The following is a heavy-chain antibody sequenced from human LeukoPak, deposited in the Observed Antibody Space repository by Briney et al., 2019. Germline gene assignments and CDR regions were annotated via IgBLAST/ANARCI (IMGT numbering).Heavy chain of an antibody. J-gene: IGHJ4*02. CDR3: AKGGYSSSWFFDY. CDR2: IRYDGSNK. D-gene: IGHD6-13*01. Sequence: GGSLRLSCAASGFTFSSYGMHWVRQAPGKGLEWVAFIRYDGSNKYYADSVKGRFTISRDNSKNTLYLQMNSLRAEDTAVYYCAKGGYSSSWFFDYWGQGTLVTVSS. CDR1: GFTFSSYG. V-gene: IGHV3-30*02.